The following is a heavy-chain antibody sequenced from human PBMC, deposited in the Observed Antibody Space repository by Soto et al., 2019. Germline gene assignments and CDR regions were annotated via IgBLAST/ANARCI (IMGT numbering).Heavy chain of an antibody. CDR3: ARDGALGSGPPNYYGSGSCQINCYYYYMDV. J-gene: IGHJ6*03. D-gene: IGHD3-10*01. CDR1: GFTFSSYS. V-gene: IGHV3-21*01. Sequence: GGSLRLSCAASGFTFSSYSMNWVRQAPGKGLEWVSSISSSSSYIYYADSVKGRFTISRDNAKNSLYLQMNSLRAEDTAVYYCARDGALGSGPPNYYGSGSCQINCYYYYMDVWGKGTTVTVSS. CDR2: ISSSSSYI.